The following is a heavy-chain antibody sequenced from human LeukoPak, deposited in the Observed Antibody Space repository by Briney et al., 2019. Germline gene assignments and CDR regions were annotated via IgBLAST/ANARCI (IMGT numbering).Heavy chain of an antibody. CDR3: VRGIDY. V-gene: IGHV6-1*01. Sequence: SQTLSLTCAISGDSVSSNSATWDWIRQPPSRGLEWLGRTYHRSRWYTDYAPSMKSRLTIKPDTSKNQVSLQMSSVTPEDTAFYYCVRGIDYWGQGTLVTVSS. J-gene: IGHJ4*02. CDR1: GDSVSSNSAT. CDR2: TYHRSRWYT.